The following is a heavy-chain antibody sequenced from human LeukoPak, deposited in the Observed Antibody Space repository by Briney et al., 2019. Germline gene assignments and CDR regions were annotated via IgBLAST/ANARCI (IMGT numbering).Heavy chain of an antibody. D-gene: IGHD5-12*01. Sequence: PGGSLRLSCAASGFTFSSYGMHWVRQAPGKGLEWVAFIRYDGSNKYYADSVKGRFTISRDNSKNTLYLQMNSLRAEDTDVYYCAKDGIVATSSFIDYWGQGTLVTVSS. J-gene: IGHJ4*02. CDR3: AKDGIVATSSFIDY. CDR2: IRYDGSNK. CDR1: GFTFSSYG. V-gene: IGHV3-30*02.